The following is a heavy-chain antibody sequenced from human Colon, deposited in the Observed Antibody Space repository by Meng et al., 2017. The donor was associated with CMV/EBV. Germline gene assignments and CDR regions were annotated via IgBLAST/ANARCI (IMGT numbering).Heavy chain of an antibody. CDR2: ISNDGGSQ. D-gene: IGHD2-21*02. V-gene: IGHV3-30*04. CDR1: GFTFSNYA. J-gene: IGHJ5*02. Sequence: GGSLRLSCAASGFTFSNYAMHWVRQAPGKGLEWVAIISNDGGSQNYADYVKGRFTISRDESKDTLVLQMNSLRGDDTAVYFCARGGALYCKAADCYYPLDLWGQGTLVTAPQ. CDR3: ARGGALYCKAADCYYPLDL.